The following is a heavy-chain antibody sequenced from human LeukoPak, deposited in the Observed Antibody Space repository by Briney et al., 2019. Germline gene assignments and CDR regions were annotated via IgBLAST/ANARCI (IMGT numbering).Heavy chain of an antibody. CDR1: GDSISSYY. Sequence: SETLSLTCTVSGDSISSYYWSWMRQTPGKGLEWIGYVYYSRSTNYNPSLKSRVTISVDTSKNQFSLKLSSVTAADTAVYYCARVADQNWYFDLWGRGTLVTVSS. V-gene: IGHV4-59*01. CDR2: VYYSRST. J-gene: IGHJ2*01. CDR3: ARVADQNWYFDL.